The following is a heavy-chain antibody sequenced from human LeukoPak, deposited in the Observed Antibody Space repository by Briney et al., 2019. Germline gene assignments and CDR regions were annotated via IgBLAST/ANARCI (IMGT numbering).Heavy chain of an antibody. CDR1: GDIVSSNSAA. D-gene: IGHD5-18*01. Sequence: SQTLSLTCAISGDIVSSNSAAWDWIRQSPARGLEWLVRTYYRSKWYNDYAVSVKSRITINPDTSKNQFSLQLNSVTPEDTAVYYCAKGYSYHSSFDYWGQGTLVTVSS. V-gene: IGHV6-1*01. CDR3: AKGYSYHSSFDY. CDR2: TYYRSKWYN. J-gene: IGHJ4*02.